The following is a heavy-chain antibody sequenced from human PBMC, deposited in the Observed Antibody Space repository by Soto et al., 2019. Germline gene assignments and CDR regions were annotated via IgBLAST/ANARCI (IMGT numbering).Heavy chain of an antibody. CDR2: IYYSGST. CDR1: GGSLSSSSYY. CDR3: AREWVDYGDPKGAFDI. J-gene: IGHJ3*02. Sequence: PSETLSLTCTVSGGSLSSSSYYWGWIRQPPGKGLEWIGSIYYSGSTYYNPSLKSRVTISVDTSKNQLSLKLSSVTAADTAVYYCAREWVDYGDPKGAFDIWGQGTMVTVSS. V-gene: IGHV4-39*02. D-gene: IGHD4-17*01.